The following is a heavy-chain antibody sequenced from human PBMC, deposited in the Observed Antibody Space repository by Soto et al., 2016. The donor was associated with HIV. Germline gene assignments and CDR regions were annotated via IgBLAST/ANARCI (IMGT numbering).Heavy chain of an antibody. D-gene: IGHD5-18*01. CDR2: IFWSGST. J-gene: IGHJ3*02. V-gene: IGHV4-59*01. Sequence: QVQLQESGPGLVKPSETLSLTCTVSNDSISTYYWSWIRQPPGKRLEWIAYIFWSGSTNYNPSLKSRVTISVDTSKNQFSLKLTSVTAADTAVYYCARGGYDILTPLAVFDIWGQGTMVTSLQ. CDR3: ARGGYDILTPLAVFDI. CDR1: NDSISTYY.